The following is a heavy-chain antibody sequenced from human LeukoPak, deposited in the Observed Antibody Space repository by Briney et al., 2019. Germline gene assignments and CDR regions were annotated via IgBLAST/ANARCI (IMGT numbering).Heavy chain of an antibody. J-gene: IGHJ5*02. D-gene: IGHD2-15*01. CDR1: GYTFTGYY. CDR2: INPNSGGT. V-gene: IGHV1-2*02. CDR3: AREQEYCSGGSCYSPSAPFDNWFDP. Sequence: GASVKVSCKASGYTFTGYYMHWVRQAPGQGLEWMGWINPNSGGTNYAQKFQGRVTMTRDTSISTAYMELSRLRSDDTAVYYCAREQEYCSGGSCYSPSAPFDNWFDPWGQGTLVTVSS.